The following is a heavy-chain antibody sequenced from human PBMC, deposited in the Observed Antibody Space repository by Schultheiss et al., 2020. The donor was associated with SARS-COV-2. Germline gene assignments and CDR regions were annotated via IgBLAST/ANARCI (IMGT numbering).Heavy chain of an antibody. CDR2: ISGRGTDT. V-gene: IGHV3-23*01. D-gene: IGHD3-16*01. Sequence: GGSLRLSCAASGFTFSSYALSWVRQAPGRGLEWVSGISGRGTDTDYTDSVKGRFTISRDNSKNTLYLQMNSLRAEDTAVYYCARERMSYNGMDVWGQGTTVTVSS. CDR3: ARERMSYNGMDV. CDR1: GFTFSSYA. J-gene: IGHJ6*02.